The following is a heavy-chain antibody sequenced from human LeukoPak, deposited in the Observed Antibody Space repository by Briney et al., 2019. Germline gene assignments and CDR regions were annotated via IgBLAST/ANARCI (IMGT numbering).Heavy chain of an antibody. V-gene: IGHV4-4*07. CDR1: GGSISSYY. J-gene: IGHJ4*02. Sequence: SETLSLTCTVSGGSISSYYWSWIRQPAGKGLEWIGRIYTSGSTNYNPSLKSRVTMSVDTSKTQFSLKLSSVTAADTAVYYCAAIHSSSWYDYWGQGTLVTVSS. D-gene: IGHD6-13*01. CDR3: AAIHSSSWYDY. CDR2: IYTSGST.